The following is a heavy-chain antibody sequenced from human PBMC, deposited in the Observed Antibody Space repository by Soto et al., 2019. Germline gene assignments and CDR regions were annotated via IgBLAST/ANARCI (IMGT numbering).Heavy chain of an antibody. CDR3: AKGQHCSTTSCYFYYYGMDV. Sequence: VQLVESGGGVVQPGRSLRLSCAASGFTFSTYGMHWVRQAPGKGLEWVAVISYDGNNKYYADSVKGRLTISRDNSKNTLYLQMNSLRAEDTAVYYCAKGQHCSTTSCYFYYYGMDVWGQGTTVAVSS. D-gene: IGHD2-2*01. CDR1: GFTFSTYG. J-gene: IGHJ6*02. CDR2: ISYDGNNK. V-gene: IGHV3-30*18.